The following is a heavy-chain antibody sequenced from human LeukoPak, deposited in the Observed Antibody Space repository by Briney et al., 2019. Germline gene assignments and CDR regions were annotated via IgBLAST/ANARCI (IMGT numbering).Heavy chain of an antibody. CDR1: GISVNVSY. J-gene: IGHJ4*02. V-gene: IGHV3-53*01. CDR3: ARGKVIGHTSSWYLFDS. D-gene: IGHD6-13*01. Sequence: GGSLRLSCEASGISVNVSYLSWVRQAPGRGLEWVSVIYNSGRTFYADSVKGRFTISRDSAKNILYLRMNNLRVEDTAIYYCARGKVIGHTSSWYLFDSWSQGSRVTVSS. CDR2: IYNSGRT.